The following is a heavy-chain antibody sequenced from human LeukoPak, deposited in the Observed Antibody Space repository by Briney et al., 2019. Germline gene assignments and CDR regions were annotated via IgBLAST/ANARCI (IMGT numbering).Heavy chain of an antibody. CDR2: IYYSGST. V-gene: IGHV4-39*01. CDR3: ARHEHAAAAGGH. CDR1: GGSISNSSYY. Sequence: SETLSLTCTVSGGSISNSSYYWGWIRQPPGKGLEWIGSIYYSGSTYYNPSLKSRVTISVDTSKNQFSLKLSSVTAADTAVYYCARHEHAAAAGGHWGQGTLVTVSS. J-gene: IGHJ4*02. D-gene: IGHD6-13*01.